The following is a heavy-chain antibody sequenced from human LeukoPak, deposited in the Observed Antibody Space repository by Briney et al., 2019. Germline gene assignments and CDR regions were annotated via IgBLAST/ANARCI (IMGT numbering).Heavy chain of an antibody. D-gene: IGHD1-1*01. CDR3: AKDRTDYYYYGMDV. CDR2: ISGSGGST. CDR1: GFTFSSYA. Sequence: GGSLRLSCAASGFTFSSYAMSWVRQAPGKGLEWVSAISGSGGSTYYADSVKGRFTISRDNSKNTLYLQMNSLRAEDTAVYYCAKDRTDYYYYGMDVWGKGTTVTVSS. J-gene: IGHJ6*04. V-gene: IGHV3-23*01.